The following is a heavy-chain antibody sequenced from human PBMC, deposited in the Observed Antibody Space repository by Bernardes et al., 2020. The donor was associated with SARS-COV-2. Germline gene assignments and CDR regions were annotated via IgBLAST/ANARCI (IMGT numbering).Heavy chain of an antibody. CDR1: GFSFSIYW. D-gene: IGHD5-18*01. CDR2: TNSAGTST. CDR3: ARGGKYSYNYNFDY. J-gene: IGHJ4*02. V-gene: IGHV3-74*01. Sequence: GRSLRVSCAASGFSFSIYWVHWVRQAPGMGLEWVSRTNSAGTSTSYTDSVQGRFTISRDNAKNTVYLQMNSLTAEDTPVYYCARGGKYSYNYNFDYWGQGTLVTVSS.